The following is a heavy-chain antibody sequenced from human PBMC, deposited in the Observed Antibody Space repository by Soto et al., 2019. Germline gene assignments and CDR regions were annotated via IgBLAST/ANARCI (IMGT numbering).Heavy chain of an antibody. CDR1: GGSISSYY. V-gene: IGHV4-59*01. Sequence: QVQLQESGPGLVKPSETLSLTCTVSGGSISSYYWSWIRQPPGKGLEWIGYIYYSGSTNYNPSLKSRVTISVDTSKNQFSLKLSSVTAADTAVYYCARYYDYVWGSYRTAHDAFDIWGQGTMVTVSS. CDR3: ARYYDYVWGSYRTAHDAFDI. J-gene: IGHJ3*02. D-gene: IGHD3-16*02. CDR2: IYYSGST.